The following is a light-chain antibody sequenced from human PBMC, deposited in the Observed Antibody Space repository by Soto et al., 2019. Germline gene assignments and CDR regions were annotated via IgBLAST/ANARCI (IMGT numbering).Light chain of an antibody. V-gene: IGKV3-11*01. CDR1: QSVSTS. Sequence: EIVLTQSPATLSLSPGERATLSCRASQSVSTSLAWYQQKPGQAPRLLIYDASNRATGIPARFSGSGSGTDFRLTVSSLEPEDFALYYCQQRSNWPRTFGQGTKVEIK. J-gene: IGKJ1*01. CDR3: QQRSNWPRT. CDR2: DAS.